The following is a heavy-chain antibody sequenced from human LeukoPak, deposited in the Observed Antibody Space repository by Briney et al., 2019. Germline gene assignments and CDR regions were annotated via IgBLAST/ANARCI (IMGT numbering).Heavy chain of an antibody. CDR2: ISTSGGTT. J-gene: IGHJ4*02. D-gene: IGHD2-2*01. V-gene: IGHV3-23*01. Sequence: AGGSLILSCAASGFTFSNYAMNWVRQAPGKGLEWVSVISTSGGTTFYADSVRGRFTISRDNSKNTLYLQMNSLRAEDTAVYYCAGSCISTSCSDDYWGQGTLVTVS. CDR1: GFTFSNYA. CDR3: AGSCISTSCSDDY.